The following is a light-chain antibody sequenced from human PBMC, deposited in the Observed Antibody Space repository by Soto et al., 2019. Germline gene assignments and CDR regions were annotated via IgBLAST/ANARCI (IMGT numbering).Light chain of an antibody. CDR2: GAT. Sequence: DIQMTQSPSSLSASVGDRVTITCRASRTVLDYLNWYQQKPGRAPQLLIVGATNLQRGVPSRFRGSGSGTNITLTITSIQREDCAIYYCQQSFSTPRGFTFGPGTKVNI. V-gene: IGKV1-39*01. J-gene: IGKJ3*01. CDR1: RTVLDY. CDR3: QQSFSTPRGFT.